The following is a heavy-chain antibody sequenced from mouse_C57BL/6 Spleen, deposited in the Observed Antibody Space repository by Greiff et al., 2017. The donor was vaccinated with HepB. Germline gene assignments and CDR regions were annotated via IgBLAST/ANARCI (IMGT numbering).Heavy chain of an antibody. V-gene: IGHV8-12*01. CDR2: IYWDDDK. Sequence: QVTLKVSGPGILQSSQTLSLTCSFSGFSLSTSGMGVSWIRQPSGKGLEWLAHIYWDDDKRYNPSLKSRHTISKDTSRNQVFLKITSVDTADTATYYCARSQGVSTVGARGYYYDYWGKGTTLTVAS. D-gene: IGHD1-1*01. J-gene: IGHJ2*01. CDR1: GFSLSTSGMG. CDR3: ARSQGVSTVGARGYYYDY.